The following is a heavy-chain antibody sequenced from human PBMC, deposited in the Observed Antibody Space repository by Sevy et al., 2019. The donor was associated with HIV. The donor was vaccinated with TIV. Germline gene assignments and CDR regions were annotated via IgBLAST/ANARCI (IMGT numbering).Heavy chain of an antibody. Sequence: GGSLRLSCAASGFTFSSYAMSWVRQAPGKGLEWVSAISGSGGSTYYADSVKGRFTISRDNSKNTLYLQMNSLRAEDTALYYCAKDQGGGCLFQHWGQGTLVTVSS. CDR1: GFTFSSYA. CDR3: AKDQGGGCLFQH. J-gene: IGHJ1*01. D-gene: IGHD2-15*01. CDR2: ISGSGGST. V-gene: IGHV3-23*01.